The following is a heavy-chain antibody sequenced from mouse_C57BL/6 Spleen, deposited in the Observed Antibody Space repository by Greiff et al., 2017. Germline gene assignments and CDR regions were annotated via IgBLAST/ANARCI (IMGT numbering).Heavy chain of an antibody. CDR1: GYAFSSSW. J-gene: IGHJ4*01. D-gene: IGHD2-5*01. Sequence: VQLQQSGPELVKPGASVKISCKASGYAFSSSWMNWVKQRPGKGLEWIGRIYPGDGDTNNNGKFKGKATLTAAKSYSTAYMQLSSLTSEDSAFYFCARSDYSNYVYAMDYWGQGTSVTVSS. V-gene: IGHV1-82*01. CDR2: IYPGDGDT. CDR3: ARSDYSNYVYAMDY.